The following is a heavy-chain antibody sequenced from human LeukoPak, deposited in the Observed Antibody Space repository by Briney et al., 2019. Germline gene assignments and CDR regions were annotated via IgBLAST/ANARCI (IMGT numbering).Heavy chain of an antibody. V-gene: IGHV1-3*01. CDR1: GYTFTSYA. J-gene: IGHJ4*02. CDR2: INAGNGNT. Sequence: VASVKVSCKASGYTFTSYAMHWVRQAPGQRLEWMGWINAGNGNTKYSQEFQGRVTITRDTSASTAYMELSSLRSEDTAVYYCARVTMAAAGYDYLDYWGQGTLVTVSS. D-gene: IGHD6-13*01. CDR3: ARVTMAAAGYDYLDY.